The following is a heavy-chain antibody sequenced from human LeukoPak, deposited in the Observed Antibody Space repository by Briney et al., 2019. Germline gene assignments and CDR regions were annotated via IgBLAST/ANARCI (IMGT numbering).Heavy chain of an antibody. CDR2: IYYSGST. V-gene: IGHV4-39*07. Sequence: PSETLSLTCTVSGGSISSSSYYWGWIRQPPGKGLEWIGSIYYSGSTYYNPSLKSRVTISVDTSKNQFSLKLSSVTAADTAVYYCASYCSGGSCYYGYSYGSYYFDYWGQGTLVTVSS. CDR3: ASYCSGGSCYYGYSYGSYYFDY. J-gene: IGHJ4*02. D-gene: IGHD2-15*01. CDR1: GGSISSSSYY.